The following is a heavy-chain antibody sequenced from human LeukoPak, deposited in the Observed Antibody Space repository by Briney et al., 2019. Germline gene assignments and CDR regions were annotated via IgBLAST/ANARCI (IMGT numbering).Heavy chain of an antibody. V-gene: IGHV4-59*11. J-gene: IGHJ5*02. D-gene: IGHD5-24*01. CDR1: GGSITSHY. CDR2: IYYSGIT. Sequence: PSETLSLTFTVSGGSITSHYWSWIRQPPGKGLEWIGYIYYSGITNDNPSLKSRVTISVDTSKTQFSLKLRSVTAADTAVYYCAREGNGYNNWFDPWGQGTLVTVSS. CDR3: AREGNGYNNWFDP.